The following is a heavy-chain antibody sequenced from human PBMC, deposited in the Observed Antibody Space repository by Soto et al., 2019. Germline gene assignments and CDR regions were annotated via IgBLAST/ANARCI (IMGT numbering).Heavy chain of an antibody. Sequence: SVKVSCKASGYTFTSYGISWVRQAPGQGLEWMGRIIPILGIANYAQKFQGRVTITADKSTSTAYMELSSLRSEDTAVYYCARGGRGVVVAATPEFYYYYGMDVWGQGTTVTVSS. V-gene: IGHV1-69*04. CDR1: GYTFTSYG. CDR3: ARGGRGVVVAATPEFYYYYGMDV. D-gene: IGHD2-15*01. CDR2: IIPILGIA. J-gene: IGHJ6*02.